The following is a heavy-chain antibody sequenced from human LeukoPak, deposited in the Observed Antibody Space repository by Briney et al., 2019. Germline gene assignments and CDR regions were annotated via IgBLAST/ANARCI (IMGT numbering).Heavy chain of an antibody. CDR2: IYYSGST. Sequence: SETLSLTCTVSAGSISSSSYYWGWIRQPPGKGLEWIGSIYYSGSTYYNPSLKSRVTISVDTSKNQFSLKLSSVTAADTAVYYCAIQVLDYYDSSGRSDYWGQGTLVTVSS. J-gene: IGHJ4*02. CDR3: AIQVLDYYDSSGRSDY. V-gene: IGHV4-39*01. CDR1: AGSISSSSYY. D-gene: IGHD3-22*01.